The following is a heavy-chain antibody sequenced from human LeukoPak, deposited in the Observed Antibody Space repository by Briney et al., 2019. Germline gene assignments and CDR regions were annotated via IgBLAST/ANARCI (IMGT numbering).Heavy chain of an antibody. Sequence: GGSLRLSCAASGFSFSNYGMHWVRQAPGKGLEWVAVISYDGSNKYYADSVKGRFTIPRDNSKNTLYLQMNSLRAEDTAVYYCAKDSYCGGDCYSGQSYGMDVWGQGTTVTVS. J-gene: IGHJ6*02. V-gene: IGHV3-30*18. CDR1: GFSFSNYG. CDR2: ISYDGSNK. D-gene: IGHD2-21*02. CDR3: AKDSYCGGDCYSGQSYGMDV.